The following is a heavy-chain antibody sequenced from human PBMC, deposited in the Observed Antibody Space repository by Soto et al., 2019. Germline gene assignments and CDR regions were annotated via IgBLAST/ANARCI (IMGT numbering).Heavy chain of an antibody. D-gene: IGHD2-8*01. J-gene: IGHJ6*02. CDR2: TYYRSKWYN. V-gene: IGHV6-1*01. CDR1: GDSVSSNSAA. CDR3: ARSNGIVPPALFCGMDV. Sequence: QVQLQQSGPGLVKPSQTLSLTCAISGDSVSSNSAAWNWIRQSPSRGLEWLGRTYYRSKWYNDYAVSVKSRITINPDTSKNQFSLQLNSVTPEDTAVYYCARSNGIVPPALFCGMDVWGQGTTVTVSS.